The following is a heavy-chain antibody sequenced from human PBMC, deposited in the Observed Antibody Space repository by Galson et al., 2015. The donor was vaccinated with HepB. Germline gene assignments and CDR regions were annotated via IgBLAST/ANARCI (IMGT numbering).Heavy chain of an antibody. CDR3: ARASDVGCSDVCYSYFDY. J-gene: IGHJ4*02. CDR1: GGSISSGGYY. CDR2: IYYTGST. Sequence: TLSLTCTVSGGSISSGGYYWSWMRQHPGKGLEWIGYIYYTGSTDYNPSLKSRVTISVDTSENQFSLKLSSVTAADTAVYYCARASDVGCSDVCYSYFDYWGQGALVTVSS. V-gene: IGHV4-31*03. D-gene: IGHD2-21*02.